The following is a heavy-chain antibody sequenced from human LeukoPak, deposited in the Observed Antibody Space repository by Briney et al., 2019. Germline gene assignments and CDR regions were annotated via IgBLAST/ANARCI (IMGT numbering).Heavy chain of an antibody. CDR1: GGSISSGSYY. D-gene: IGHD2-21*02. J-gene: IGHJ6*02. V-gene: IGHV4-61*02. CDR2: IYTSGST. Sequence: SQTLSLTCTVSGGSISSGSYYWSWIRQPAGKGLEWIGRIYTSGSTNYNPSLKSRVTISVDTSKNQFSLKLSSVTAADTAVYYCARDHICSGDCYPYYYYGMDVWGQGTTVTVSS. CDR3: ARDHICSGDCYPYYYYGMDV.